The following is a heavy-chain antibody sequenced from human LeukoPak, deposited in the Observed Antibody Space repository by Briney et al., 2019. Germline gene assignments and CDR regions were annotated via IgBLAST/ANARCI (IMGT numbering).Heavy chain of an antibody. Sequence: SETLSLTCAVYGGSFSGYYWSWIRQPPGKGLEWIGEINHSGSTNYNPSLKSRVTISVDTSKNQFSLKLSSVTAADTAVYYCARGQGLVVVPAAFRDYYMDVWGKGTTVTVSS. D-gene: IGHD2-2*01. CDR2: INHSGST. J-gene: IGHJ6*03. V-gene: IGHV4-34*01. CDR3: ARGQGLVVVPAAFRDYYMDV. CDR1: GGSFSGYY.